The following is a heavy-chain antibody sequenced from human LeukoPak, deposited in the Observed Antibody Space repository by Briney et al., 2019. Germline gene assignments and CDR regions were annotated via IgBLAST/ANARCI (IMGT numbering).Heavy chain of an antibody. Sequence: ASVKVSCKASGYTFTRCAISWVRQAPGQGLERMGWISGYNGNTHYAQKLQGRVTMTTDTSTSTAYMELRSLRSDDTAVYYCARVDSCGGDCLSNNYYYYMDVWGKGTTVTVSS. CDR1: GYTFTRCA. CDR2: ISGYNGNT. J-gene: IGHJ6*03. V-gene: IGHV1-18*01. D-gene: IGHD2-21*02. CDR3: ARVDSCGGDCLSNNYYYYMDV.